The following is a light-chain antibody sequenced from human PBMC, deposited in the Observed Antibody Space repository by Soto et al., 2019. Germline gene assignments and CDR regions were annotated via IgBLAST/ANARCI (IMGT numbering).Light chain of an antibody. Sequence: DIQMTQSPSSLSAFVGDSVTVTCRASQPIGTSLHWYQQRAGTAPKVLISAATKLQSGVPSRFNGRGSGTDFTLTISNLQPEDSATYFCQQGYNTFWTFGRGTKVDIK. CDR2: AAT. CDR1: QPIGTS. V-gene: IGKV1-39*01. CDR3: QQGYNTFWT. J-gene: IGKJ1*01.